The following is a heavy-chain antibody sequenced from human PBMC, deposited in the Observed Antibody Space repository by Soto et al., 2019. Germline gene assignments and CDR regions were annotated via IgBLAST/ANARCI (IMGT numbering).Heavy chain of an antibody. CDR3: AGQNDFWSGSFDAFDI. CDR2: IYYSGST. D-gene: IGHD3-3*01. Sequence: SETLSLTCTVSGDSLSSYYWSWIRQPPGKGLEWIGYIYYSGSTNYNPSLKSRVTISVDTSKNQFSLKLSSVTAADTAVYYCAGQNDFWSGSFDAFDIWGQGTMVTVSS. CDR1: GDSLSSYY. V-gene: IGHV4-59*08. J-gene: IGHJ3*02.